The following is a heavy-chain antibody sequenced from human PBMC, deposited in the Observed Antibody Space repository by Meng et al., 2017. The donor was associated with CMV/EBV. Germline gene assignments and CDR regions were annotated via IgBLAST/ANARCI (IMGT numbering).Heavy chain of an antibody. V-gene: IGHV4-34*01. Sequence: SETLSLTCAVYGGSFSGYYWSWIRRPPGKGLEWIGEINHSGSTNYNPSLKSRVTISVDTSKNQFSLKLSSVTAADTAVYYCARAPDPKPTTVTTSEYYFDYWGQGTLVTVSS. CDR3: ARAPDPKPTTVTTSEYYFDY. J-gene: IGHJ4*02. CDR1: GGSFSGYY. D-gene: IGHD4-11*01. CDR2: INHSGST.